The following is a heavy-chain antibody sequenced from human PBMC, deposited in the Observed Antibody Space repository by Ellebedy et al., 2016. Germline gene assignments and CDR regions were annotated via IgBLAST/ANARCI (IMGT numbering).Heavy chain of an antibody. Sequence: SETLSLXCTVSGGSISSYYWSWIRQPPGKGLEWIGYIYYSGSTNYNPSLKSRVTISVDTSKNQFSLKLSSVTAADTAVYYCARDSCGRPYGDPRDAFDIWGQGTMVTVSS. CDR1: GGSISSYY. J-gene: IGHJ3*02. CDR3: ARDSCGRPYGDPRDAFDI. CDR2: IYYSGST. V-gene: IGHV4-59*13. D-gene: IGHD4-17*01.